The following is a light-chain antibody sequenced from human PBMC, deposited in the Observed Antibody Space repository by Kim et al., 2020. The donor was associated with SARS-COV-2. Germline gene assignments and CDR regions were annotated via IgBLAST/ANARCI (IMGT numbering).Light chain of an antibody. Sequence: DIVMTQSPDSLAVSLGERATINCKTSQSVLYSSNNKNYLAWYQQKPGQPLKLLIYWASTRESGVPDRFSGSGSGTDFTLTISSLQAEDVALYYCQQYYSTPLTFGQGTKVDIK. V-gene: IGKV4-1*01. J-gene: IGKJ1*01. CDR2: WAS. CDR3: QQYYSTPLT. CDR1: QSVLYSSNNKNY.